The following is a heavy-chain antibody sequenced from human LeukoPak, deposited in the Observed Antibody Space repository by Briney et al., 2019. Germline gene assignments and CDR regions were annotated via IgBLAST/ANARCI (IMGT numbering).Heavy chain of an antibody. CDR1: GFTFSTFS. CDR2: ISSGSTYT. D-gene: IGHD1-26*01. CDR3: ARDPYSDTYVDYYYYYYMDV. V-gene: IGHV3-21*01. J-gene: IGHJ6*03. Sequence: GGSLRLSCAVSGFTFSTFSMNWVRQAPGKGLEWVSSISSGSTYTYYADSVKGRFTISRDNAKNSLYLHINSLTAEDTAVYYCARDPYSDTYVDYYYYYYMDVWGKGTTVTISS.